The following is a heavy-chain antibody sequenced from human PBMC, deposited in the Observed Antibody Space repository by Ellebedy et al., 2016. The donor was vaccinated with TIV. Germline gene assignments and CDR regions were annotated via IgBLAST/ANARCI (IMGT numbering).Heavy chain of an antibody. Sequence: GESLKISXAASGFTVSSNYMSWVRQAPGKGLEWVSVIYSGGSTYYADSVKGRFTISRDNSKNTLYLQMNSLRAEDTAVYYCVMTSSSGWYGVVDYWGQGTLVTVSS. CDR2: IYSGGST. J-gene: IGHJ4*02. V-gene: IGHV3-53*01. D-gene: IGHD6-19*01. CDR1: GFTVSSNY. CDR3: VMTSSSGWYGVVDY.